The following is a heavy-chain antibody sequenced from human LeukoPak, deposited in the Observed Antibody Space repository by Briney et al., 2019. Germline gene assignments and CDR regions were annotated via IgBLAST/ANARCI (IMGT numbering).Heavy chain of an antibody. J-gene: IGHJ4*02. CDR3: VRDHYTRTEC. CDR1: GGSISSSSYY. V-gene: IGHV4-39*07. D-gene: IGHD4-11*01. Sequence: SETLSLTCTVSGGSISSSSYYWGWIRQPPGKGLEWIGSIYHSGSTYYNPSLRSRVTLSVDTSKNQFSLNLNSVTAADTAVYYCVRDHYTRTECWGQGTLVTVSS. CDR2: IYHSGST.